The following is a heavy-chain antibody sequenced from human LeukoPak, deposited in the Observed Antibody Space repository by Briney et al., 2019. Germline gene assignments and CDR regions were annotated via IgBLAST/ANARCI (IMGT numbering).Heavy chain of an antibody. Sequence: ASVKVSCKASGYTFTSYDINWVRQATGQGLEWMGWMNPNRGNTGYAQKFQGRVTMTRNTSISTAYMELSSLRSEDTAVYYCARVPRITMVRGPRHYYYYMDVWGKGTTVTVSS. CDR3: ARVPRITMVRGPRHYYYYMDV. D-gene: IGHD3-10*01. J-gene: IGHJ6*03. CDR2: MNPNRGNT. CDR1: GYTFTSYD. V-gene: IGHV1-8*01.